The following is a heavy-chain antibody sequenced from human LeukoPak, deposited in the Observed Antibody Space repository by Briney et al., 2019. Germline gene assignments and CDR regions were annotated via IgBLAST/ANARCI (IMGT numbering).Heavy chain of an antibody. D-gene: IGHD6-13*01. CDR1: GFTFSNHA. Sequence: GGSLRLSCAASGFTFSNHAMHWVRQAPGKGLEYASAINNNGDRTYYGSSVKGRFTISRDNSKNTLYLQMGSLRPEDTAVYYCASSSSSPLDYWGQGTLVTVSS. CDR2: INNNGDRT. V-gene: IGHV3-64*01. CDR3: ASSSSSPLDY. J-gene: IGHJ4*02.